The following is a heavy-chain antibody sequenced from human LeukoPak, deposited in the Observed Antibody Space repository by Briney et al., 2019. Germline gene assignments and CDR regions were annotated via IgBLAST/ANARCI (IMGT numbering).Heavy chain of an antibody. Sequence: PGGSLRLSCAASGFTFSSFAMSWVRQAPGKGLEWVSSVSDSDENTYYADSVKGRFTISRDNSKNTLFLQMDTLRVDDTAVYYCAREPGTTLLTRLYLWGQGTLVTVSS. V-gene: IGHV3-23*01. J-gene: IGHJ4*02. D-gene: IGHD3-10*01. CDR2: VSDSDENT. CDR1: GFTFSSFA. CDR3: AREPGTTLLTRLYL.